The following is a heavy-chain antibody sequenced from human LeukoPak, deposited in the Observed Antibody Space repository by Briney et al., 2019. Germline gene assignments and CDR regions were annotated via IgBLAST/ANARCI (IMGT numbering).Heavy chain of an antibody. CDR3: TSASDHHRD. CDR1: GFTFSGSA. CDR2: IRSKANSYAT. D-gene: IGHD1-14*01. V-gene: IGHV3-73*01. J-gene: IGHJ4*02. Sequence: GGSLGLSCAASGFTFSGSAMHWVRQASGKGLEWVGRIRSKANSYATAYAASVKGRFTISRDDSKNTAYLQMNSLKTEDTAVYYCTSASDHHRDWGQGTLVTVSS.